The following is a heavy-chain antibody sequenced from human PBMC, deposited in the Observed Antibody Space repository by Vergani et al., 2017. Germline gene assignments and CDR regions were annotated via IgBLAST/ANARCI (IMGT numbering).Heavy chain of an antibody. V-gene: IGHV1-46*01. Sequence: QVQLVQSGAEVKKPGASVKVSCKASGYTFTSYYMHWVRQAPGQGLEWMGIINPSGGSTSYAQKFQGRVTMTRDTSTSTVYMELSSLRSEDTAVYYCAQYYYYDSSGSYAFDIWGQGTMVTVSS. CDR3: AQYYYYDSSGSYAFDI. D-gene: IGHD3-22*01. J-gene: IGHJ3*02. CDR1: GYTFTSYY. CDR2: INPSGGST.